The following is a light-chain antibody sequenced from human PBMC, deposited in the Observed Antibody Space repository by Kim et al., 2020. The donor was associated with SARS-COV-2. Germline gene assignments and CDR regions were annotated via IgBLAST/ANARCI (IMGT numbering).Light chain of an antibody. V-gene: IGLV1-47*01. CDR1: SSNIGSNY. Sequence: VTTSCSGSSSNIGSNYVYWYKQLPGTAPKLLIYRNNQRPSGVPDRFSGSKSGTSASLAISGLRSEDEADYYCAAWDDSLSGRGVVFGGGTQLTVL. J-gene: IGLJ2*01. CDR2: RNN. CDR3: AAWDDSLSGRGVV.